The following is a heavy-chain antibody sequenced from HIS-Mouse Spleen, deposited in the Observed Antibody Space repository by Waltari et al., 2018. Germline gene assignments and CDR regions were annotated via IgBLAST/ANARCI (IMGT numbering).Heavy chain of an antibody. D-gene: IGHD6-6*01. CDR2: INHSGST. J-gene: IGHJ4*02. CDR1: GVSCSGYS. CDR3: ASGIAARYYFDY. Sequence: QVQLQQRGAGLVKPSETLSITCAIYGVSCSGYSWTWLRQPPGKGLEWIGEINHSGSTNYHPSLKSRVTISVDTSKNQFSLKLSSVTAADTAVYYCASGIAARYYFDYWGQGTLVTVSS. V-gene: IGHV4-34*01.